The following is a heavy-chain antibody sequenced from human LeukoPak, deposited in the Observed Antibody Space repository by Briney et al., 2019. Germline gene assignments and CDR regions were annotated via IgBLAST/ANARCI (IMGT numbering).Heavy chain of an antibody. J-gene: IGHJ5*02. D-gene: IGHD6-19*01. CDR3: ARGPGTQWLVSWFDP. CDR2: ISGSGGST. CDR1: GFTFSSYA. Sequence: PGGSLRLSCAASGFTFSSYAMSWVRQAPGKGLEWVSAISGSGGSTYYADSVKGRFTISRDNSKNTLYLQMNSLRAEDTAVYYCARGPGTQWLVSWFDPWGQGTLVTVSS. V-gene: IGHV3-23*01.